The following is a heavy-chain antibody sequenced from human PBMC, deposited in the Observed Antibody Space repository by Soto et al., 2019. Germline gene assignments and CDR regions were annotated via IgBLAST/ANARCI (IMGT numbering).Heavy chain of an antibody. Sequence: ASVKVACKSAGFTFTSYGISGGRHTHGRGLVLMGWMSAYNGNTNYAQKLQGRVTMTTDTSTSTAYMELRSLRSDDTAVYYCARGTQGYSGYDFDSPGDYVLFGAFDIWGQGTMVTVS. D-gene: IGHD5-12*01. CDR3: ARGTQGYSGYDFDSPGDYVLFGAFDI. CDR1: GFTFTSYG. CDR2: MSAYNGNT. V-gene: IGHV1-18*01. J-gene: IGHJ3*02.